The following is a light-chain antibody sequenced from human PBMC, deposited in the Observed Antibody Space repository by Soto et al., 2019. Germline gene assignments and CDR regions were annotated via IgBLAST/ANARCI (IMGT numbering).Light chain of an antibody. J-gene: IGKJ4*01. Sequence: IQMTQSPSALSASVGDRVTITCRASQSIGNWLAWYQQKPGKAPKLLIYKTSNLDSGVPSRFSGSGSGTEFSLTISSLQPDDFATYYCQQYKSFSLTFGGGTKVDIK. V-gene: IGKV1-5*03. CDR1: QSIGNW. CDR3: QQYKSFSLT. CDR2: KTS.